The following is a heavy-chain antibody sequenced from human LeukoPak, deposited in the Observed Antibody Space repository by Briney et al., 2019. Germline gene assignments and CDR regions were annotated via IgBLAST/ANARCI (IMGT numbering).Heavy chain of an antibody. D-gene: IGHD6-19*01. CDR2: INPNSGGT. V-gene: IGHV1-2*02. Sequence: GASVKVSCKASGYTFTGYYMHWVRQAPGQGLEWMGWINPNSGGTNYAQKFQGRVTMTRDTSISTAYMELSRLRSDDTAVYYCARVFIPGYSSGWYGYWGQGTLVTVSS. CDR1: GYTFTGYY. CDR3: ARVFIPGYSSGWYGY. J-gene: IGHJ4*02.